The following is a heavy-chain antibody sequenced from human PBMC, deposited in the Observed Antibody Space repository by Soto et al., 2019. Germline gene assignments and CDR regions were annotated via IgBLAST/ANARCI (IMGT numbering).Heavy chain of an antibody. CDR3: ARASHYYGSGILHAFDI. CDR1: GGTFSSYA. J-gene: IGHJ3*02. V-gene: IGHV1-69*13. Sequence: SVKVSCKASGGTFSSYAISWVRQAPGQGLEWMGGIIPIFGTANYAQKFQGRVTITADESTSTAYMELSSLRSEDTAVYYCARASHYYGSGILHAFDIWGQGKMVTVSS. D-gene: IGHD3-10*01. CDR2: IIPIFGTA.